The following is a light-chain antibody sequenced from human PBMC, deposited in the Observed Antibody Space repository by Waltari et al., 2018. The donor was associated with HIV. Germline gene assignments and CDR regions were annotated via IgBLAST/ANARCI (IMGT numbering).Light chain of an antibody. Sequence: DIQMTQSPSSLSASVGDRVTITCQASQDISNYLNWYQQKPGKAPKLLIYDASKLETGVPSRFSRSGSGTDFTFTISSLQPEDIATYYCQQYDNLPITFGQGTRLEIK. V-gene: IGKV1-33*01. CDR2: DAS. CDR3: QQYDNLPIT. J-gene: IGKJ5*01. CDR1: QDISNY.